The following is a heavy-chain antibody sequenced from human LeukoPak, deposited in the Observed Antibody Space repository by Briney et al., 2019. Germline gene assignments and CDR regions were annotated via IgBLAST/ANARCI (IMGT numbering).Heavy chain of an antibody. CDR1: GYRFTSYW. J-gene: IGHJ4*02. Sequence: GESLKISCKGSGYRFTSYWIGWIRQMPGKGLEWMGIIYPGDSDTRYSPSFQGQVTISADKSISTAYLQWSSLKASDTAMYYCARRRDGYPDYFDYWGQGTLVTVYS. CDR3: ARRRDGYPDYFDY. V-gene: IGHV5-51*01. D-gene: IGHD5-24*01. CDR2: IYPGDSDT.